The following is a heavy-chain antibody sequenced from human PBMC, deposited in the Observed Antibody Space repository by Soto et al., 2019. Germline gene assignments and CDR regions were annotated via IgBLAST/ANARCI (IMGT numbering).Heavy chain of an antibody. CDR3: RSSFSTRRENWFDP. D-gene: IGHD6-6*01. J-gene: IGHJ5*02. V-gene: IGHV1-69*13. CDR2: IIPIFGTA. Sequence: ASVKVSCKASGGTFSSYAISWVRQAPGQGLEWMGGIIPIFGTANYAQKFQGRVTITADESTSTAYMELSSLRSEDTAVYYCRSSFSTRRENWFDPWGQGTLVTVSS. CDR1: GGTFSSYA.